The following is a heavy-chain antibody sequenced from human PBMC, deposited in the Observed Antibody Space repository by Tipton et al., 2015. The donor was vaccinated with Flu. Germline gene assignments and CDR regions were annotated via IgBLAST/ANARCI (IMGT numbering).Heavy chain of an antibody. CDR2: INPSGGST. CDR3: ARDRVFHLRFGTYYGMDV. V-gene: IGHV1-46*01. D-gene: IGHD3-3*01. J-gene: IGHJ6*02. CDR1: EDTFTSFY. Sequence: QLVQSGAEVKKPGASVKVSCEASEDTFTSFYMHWVRQAPGQGLEWMGIINPSGGSTSYAQKFQGRVTMTRDTSTSTVYMELTSLRSEDTAVYYCARDRVFHLRFGTYYGMDVWGQGTTVTVSS.